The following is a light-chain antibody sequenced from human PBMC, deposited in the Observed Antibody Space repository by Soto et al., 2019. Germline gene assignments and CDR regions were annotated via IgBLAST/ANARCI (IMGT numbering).Light chain of an antibody. Sequence: QSVLTQPPSVSGSPGQSVAISCTGSGSDVGSNNRVSWYHQPPGTAPKLIIYDVTNRPSGVPDRFSGSKSGNTASLTISGLQAEDEADYYCSSYTTSNTYVFGTGTKVTVL. V-gene: IGLV2-18*02. CDR1: GSDVGSNNR. CDR2: DVT. CDR3: SSYTTSNTYV. J-gene: IGLJ1*01.